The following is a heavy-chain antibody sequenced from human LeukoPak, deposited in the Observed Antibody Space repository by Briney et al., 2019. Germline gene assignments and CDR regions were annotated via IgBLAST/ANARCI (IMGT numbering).Heavy chain of an antibody. Sequence: ASVKVSCKTSGYTFINYYIHWVRQAPGQGLEWMGIINPSNDRTYYAQRLQGRVTVTRDTSTSTVYMELSSLRSEDTAVYYCARRGGAVEGFDPWGQGTLLIVSS. CDR2: INPSNDRT. D-gene: IGHD4-17*01. CDR3: ARRGGAVEGFDP. V-gene: IGHV1-46*01. CDR1: GYTFINYY. J-gene: IGHJ5*02.